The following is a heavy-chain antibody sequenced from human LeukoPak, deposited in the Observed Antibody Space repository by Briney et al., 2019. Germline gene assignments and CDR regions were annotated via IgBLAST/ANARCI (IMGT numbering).Heavy chain of an antibody. D-gene: IGHD4-17*01. J-gene: IGHJ2*01. CDR1: GFTFSSYA. CDR2: ISYDGSNK. V-gene: IGHV3-30*04. CDR3: AKDGAYGDYGWYFDL. Sequence: PGGSLRLSCAASGFTFSSYAMHWVRQAPGKGLEWVAVISYDGSNKYYADSVKGRFTISRDNSKNTLYLQMNSLRAEDTAVYYCAKDGAYGDYGWYFDLWGRGTLVTLSS.